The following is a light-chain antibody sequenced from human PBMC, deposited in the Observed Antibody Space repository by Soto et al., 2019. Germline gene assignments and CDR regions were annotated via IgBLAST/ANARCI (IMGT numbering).Light chain of an antibody. J-gene: IGKJ5*01. CDR2: GAS. CDR1: QSVSSSY. Sequence: EIVLTQSPGTLSLSPGERATLSCRASQSVSSSYLAWYQQKPGQAPRLLIYGASSRATGIPDRFSGSGSGTNFTLTISRLEPEDFAVYYCQQFDDSATSGQGTRLEI. V-gene: IGKV3-20*01. CDR3: QQFDDSAT.